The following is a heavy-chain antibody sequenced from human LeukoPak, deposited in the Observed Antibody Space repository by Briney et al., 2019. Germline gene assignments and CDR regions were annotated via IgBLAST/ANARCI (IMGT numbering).Heavy chain of an antibody. CDR2: ISGDGVFA. CDR3: AKAYSSSSSGYFDY. J-gene: IGHJ4*02. D-gene: IGHD6-6*01. V-gene: IGHV3-43*02. CDR1: GFTFDDYV. Sequence: PGGSLRLSCAASGFTFDDYVLHWVRQAPGKGLEWVSLISGDGVFAYYADPVKGRYTVSRDNSGNSLYLHMNSMRTEDTALYYCAKAYSSSSSGYFDYWGQGTLVTVSS.